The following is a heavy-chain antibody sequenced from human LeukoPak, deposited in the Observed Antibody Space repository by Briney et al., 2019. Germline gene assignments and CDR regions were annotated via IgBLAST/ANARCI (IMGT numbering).Heavy chain of an antibody. J-gene: IGHJ4*02. Sequence: GESLKISCKGSGYSFTSYWIGWVRQMPGKGLEWMGIIYPGDSDTRYSPSFQGQVTISADKSISTAYLQWSSLKASDTAMYYCARPSYGSGREPKIPVPYFDYWGQGTLVTVSS. CDR2: IYPGDSDT. V-gene: IGHV5-51*01. CDR1: GYSFTSYW. CDR3: ARPSYGSGREPKIPVPYFDY. D-gene: IGHD3-10*01.